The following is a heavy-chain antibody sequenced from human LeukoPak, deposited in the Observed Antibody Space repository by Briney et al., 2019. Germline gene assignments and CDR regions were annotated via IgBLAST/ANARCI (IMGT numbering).Heavy chain of an antibody. CDR2: ISYDGSNK. J-gene: IGHJ3*02. CDR1: GFTFSAYG. V-gene: IGHV3-30*18. CDR3: AKVGLEQWLFYPFDI. Sequence: GRSLRLSCAASGFTFSAYGMHWVRQAPGKGLEWVAVISYDGSNKYADSAKGRFTISRDNSKNTLYLQMISLRAEDTAVYYCAKVGLEQWLFYPFDIWGQGTMVTVSS. D-gene: IGHD6-19*01.